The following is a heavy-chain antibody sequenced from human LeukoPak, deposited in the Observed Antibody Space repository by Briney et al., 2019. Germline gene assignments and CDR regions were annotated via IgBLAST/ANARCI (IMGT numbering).Heavy chain of an antibody. V-gene: IGHV3-21*01. CDR2: ISSSSSYI. D-gene: IGHD3-10*01. Sequence: PGGSLRLSCAASGFTFSSYSMNWVRQAPGKGLEWVSSISSSSSYIYYADSVKGRFTISRDNAKNSLYLEMNGLRAEDTAMYYCAREIPRGAANLDYWGQGTLVTVSS. CDR1: GFTFSSYS. J-gene: IGHJ4*02. CDR3: AREIPRGAANLDY.